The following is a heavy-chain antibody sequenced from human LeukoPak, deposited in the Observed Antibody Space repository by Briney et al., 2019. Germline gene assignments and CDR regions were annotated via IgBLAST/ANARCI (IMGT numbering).Heavy chain of an antibody. CDR3: ARHSTFFGVVIIKGRVRGPFDY. V-gene: IGHV4-34*01. D-gene: IGHD3-3*01. CDR1: GGSISGYY. CDR2: INHSGST. Sequence: SETLSLTCTVSGGSISGYYWSWIRQPPGKGLEWIGEINHSGSTNYNPSLKSRVTISVDTSKNQFSLKLSSVTAADTAVYYCARHSTFFGVVIIKGRVRGPFDYWGQGTLVTVSS. J-gene: IGHJ4*02.